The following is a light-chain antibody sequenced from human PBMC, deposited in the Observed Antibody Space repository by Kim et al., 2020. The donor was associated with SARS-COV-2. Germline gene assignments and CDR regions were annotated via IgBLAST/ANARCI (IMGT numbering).Light chain of an antibody. CDR2: RDI. J-gene: IGLJ1*01. Sequence: SVAMGQTAVIRCGGKDNGIRNVHWTQQKPGQVTVVIIYRDINRPSGIPDRFSGSSSGNMATLTITRAKPEDEADYFCQVWDSTTNVFGGGTKVTVL. CDR1: DNGIRN. V-gene: IGLV3-9*01. CDR3: QVWDSTTNV.